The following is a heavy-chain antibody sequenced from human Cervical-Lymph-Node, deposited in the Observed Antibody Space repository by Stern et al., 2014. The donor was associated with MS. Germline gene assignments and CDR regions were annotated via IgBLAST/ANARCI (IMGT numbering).Heavy chain of an antibody. CDR3: ARDYGDYAFDY. J-gene: IGHJ4*02. CDR2: IYPGDSDT. V-gene: IGHV5-51*01. CDR1: GYSFTANW. Sequence: EVQLEESGAEVKKPGESLKISCKGSGYSFTANWIAWLRQMPGKGLEWMGIIYPGDSDTRSSPSFQGQVTISADKSSSTAYLQWSSLKASDTAMYYCARDYGDYAFDYWGQGTLVTVSS. D-gene: IGHD4-17*01.